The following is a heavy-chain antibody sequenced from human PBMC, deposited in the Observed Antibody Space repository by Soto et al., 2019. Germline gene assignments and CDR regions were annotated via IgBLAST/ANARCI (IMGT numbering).Heavy chain of an antibody. J-gene: IGHJ4*02. CDR2: IFYTGTT. CDR1: GGSISYNSYD. V-gene: IGHV4-39*02. CDR3: ARLVVVAPVANV. Sequence: KASETLSLTCSVSGGSISYNSYDWGWIRPPPGKGLEWIGGIFYTGTTYYSPSLKDRVTMSMDTSKNSFAVKLTSVTAADTAVYFCARLVVVAPVANVWGQGTLVTVSS. D-gene: IGHD2-2*01.